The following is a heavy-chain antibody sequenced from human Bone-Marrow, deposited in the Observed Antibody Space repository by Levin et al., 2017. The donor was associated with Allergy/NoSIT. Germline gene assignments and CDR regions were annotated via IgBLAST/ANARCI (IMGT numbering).Heavy chain of an antibody. J-gene: IGHJ4*02. V-gene: IGHV3-23*01. Sequence: GESLKISCAASGFTFSSYAMSWVRQAPGKGLEWVSAISGSGGSTYYADSVKGRFTISRDNSKNTLYLQMNSLRAEDTAVYYCAKLDRGSCYMVDYWGQGTLVTVSS. CDR3: AKLDRGSCYMVDY. D-gene: IGHD2-15*01. CDR1: GFTFSSYA. CDR2: ISGSGGST.